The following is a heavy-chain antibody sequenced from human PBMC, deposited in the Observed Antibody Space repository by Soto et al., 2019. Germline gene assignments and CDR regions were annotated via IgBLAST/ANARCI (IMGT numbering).Heavy chain of an antibody. CDR3: ARFRSYYDFWSGSAHFDY. D-gene: IGHD3-3*01. J-gene: IGHJ4*02. CDR1: GGTFSSYA. Sequence: SVKVSCKASGGTFSSYAISWVRQAPGQGLEWMGGIIPIFGTANYAQKFQGRVTITADESTSTAYMELSSLRSEDTAVYYCARFRSYYDFWSGSAHFDYWGQGTLVTV. V-gene: IGHV1-69*13. CDR2: IIPIFGTA.